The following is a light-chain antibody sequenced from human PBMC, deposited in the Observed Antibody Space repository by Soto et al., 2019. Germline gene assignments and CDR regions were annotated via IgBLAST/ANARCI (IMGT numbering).Light chain of an antibody. J-gene: IGKJ1*01. CDR3: QQANRVPWT. CDR2: ATS. CDR1: QRISSW. V-gene: IGKV1-12*01. Sequence: IPMTQSPSSVSASVGDRVILTCRASQRISSWLAWYHQRPGKAPKLLIYATSTLETGVPSRFSGSGSGRDFTLTISSLQPEDLGTYFCQQANRVPWTFGQGTKVEVK.